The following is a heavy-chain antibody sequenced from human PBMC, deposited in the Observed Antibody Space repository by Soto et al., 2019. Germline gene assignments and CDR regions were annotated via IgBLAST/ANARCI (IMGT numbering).Heavy chain of an antibody. CDR3: TKVSPQWLVHDY. CDR2: IHFGGNT. CDR1: GFTVSGDY. V-gene: IGHV3-53*01. D-gene: IGHD6-19*01. Sequence: GGSLRLSCAASGFTVSGDYVSWVRQAPGKGLECVSVIHFGGNTYYADSEKGRFTVSRDNSKNTLYLQMNSLRVEDTAIYCCTKVSPQWLVHDYWGQGTLVTVSS. J-gene: IGHJ4*02.